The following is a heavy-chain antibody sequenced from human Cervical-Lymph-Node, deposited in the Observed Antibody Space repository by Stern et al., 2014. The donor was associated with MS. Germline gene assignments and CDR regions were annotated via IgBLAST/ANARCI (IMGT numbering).Heavy chain of an antibody. CDR2: ITPLFGTT. CDR3: ARHQEGIAAY. D-gene: IGHD6-13*01. CDR1: GDIFSNFD. J-gene: IGHJ4*02. V-gene: IGHV1-69*01. Sequence: VQLVESGAEVKKPGSSVKVSCKASGDIFSNFDISWGRQAPGQGLEWMGGITPLFGTTNYAQRFQGRVTFTADESTNTVYMELSSLRADDTAVFYCARHQEGIAAYWGQGTLVTVSS.